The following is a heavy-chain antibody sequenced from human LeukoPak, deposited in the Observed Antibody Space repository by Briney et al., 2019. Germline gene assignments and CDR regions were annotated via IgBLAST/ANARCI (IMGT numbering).Heavy chain of an antibody. CDR1: GFTFSSYW. J-gene: IGHJ4*02. V-gene: IGHV3-7*01. D-gene: IGHD6-25*01. CDR2: IKQDGSEK. Sequence: PGGSLRLSCAASGFTFSSYWMSWVRQPPGKGLEWVANIKQDGSEKYYVDSVKGRFTISRDNAKNSLYLQMNSLRAEDTAVYYCAREAPARQSYYFDYWGQGTLVTVSS. CDR3: AREAPARQSYYFDY.